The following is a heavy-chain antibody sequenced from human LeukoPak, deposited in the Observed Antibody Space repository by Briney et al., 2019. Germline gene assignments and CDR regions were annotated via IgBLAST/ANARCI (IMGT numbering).Heavy chain of an antibody. V-gene: IGHV4-39*01. Sequence: SETLSLTCTVSGGSISSSSYYWGWIRQPPGKGLEWIGSIYYSGSTYYNPSLKSRVTISVDTSKNQFSLKLSSVTAADTAVYYCARQDGTTREYYFDYWGQGTLVTVPS. CDR2: IYYSGST. CDR3: ARQDGTTREYYFDY. J-gene: IGHJ4*02. D-gene: IGHD1-7*01. CDR1: GGSISSSSYY.